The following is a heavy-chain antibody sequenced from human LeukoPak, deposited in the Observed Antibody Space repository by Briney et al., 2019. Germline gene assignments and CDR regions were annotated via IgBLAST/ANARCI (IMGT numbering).Heavy chain of an antibody. D-gene: IGHD3-3*01. V-gene: IGHV3-53*01. CDR3: ARSVGFLEWLLPYFDY. J-gene: IGHJ4*02. CDR2: IYSGGST. Sequence: GGSLRLSCAASGFTVSSNYMSWVRQAPGKGLEWVSVIYSGGSTYYADSVKGRFTISRDNAKNSLYLQMNSLRAEDTAVYYCARSVGFLEWLLPYFDYWGQGTLVTVSS. CDR1: GFTVSSNY.